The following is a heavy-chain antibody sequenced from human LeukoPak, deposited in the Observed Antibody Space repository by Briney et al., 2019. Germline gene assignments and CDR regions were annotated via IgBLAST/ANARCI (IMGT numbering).Heavy chain of an antibody. CDR1: GGSFSGYY. CDR3: ARNRRFGEFPYYYYGMDV. V-gene: IGHV4-34*01. CDR2: INHSGST. J-gene: IGHJ6*02. Sequence: SETLSLTCAVYGGSFSGYYWSWIRQPPGKGLEWIGEINHSGSTNYNPSLKSRVTISVDTSKNQFSLKLSSVTAADTAAYYCARNRRFGEFPYYYYGMDVWGQGTTVTVSS. D-gene: IGHD3-10*01.